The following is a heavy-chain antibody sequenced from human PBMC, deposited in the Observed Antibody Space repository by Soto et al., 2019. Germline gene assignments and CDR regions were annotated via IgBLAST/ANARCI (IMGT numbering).Heavy chain of an antibody. J-gene: IGHJ4*02. CDR3: ARDNPPRPQLGIYVDY. V-gene: IGHV3-11*01. CDR1: GFTFSDYY. CDR2: ISSSGSTI. D-gene: IGHD1-1*01. Sequence: QVQLVESGGGLVKPGGSLRLSCAASGFTFSDYYMSWIRQAPGKGLERVSYISSSGSTIYYADSVKGRFTISRDNAKKSLDLQMNSLRAEDTAVYYCARDNPPRPQLGIYVDYWGQGTLVTVSS.